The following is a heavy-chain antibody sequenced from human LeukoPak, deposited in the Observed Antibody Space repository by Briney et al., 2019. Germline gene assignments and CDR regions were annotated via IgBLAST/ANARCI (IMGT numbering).Heavy chain of an antibody. Sequence: GGSLRLSCAASGFTFSSYAMHGVRQAPAKGLEWVAVISYDGSNKYCADSVKGRFTISRDNSKNTLYLQMNSLRAEETAVYYCSVGYFDYWGQGTLVTVSS. V-gene: IGHV3-30*04. CDR3: SVGYFDY. CDR1: GFTFSSYA. D-gene: IGHD3-16*01. CDR2: ISYDGSNK. J-gene: IGHJ4*02.